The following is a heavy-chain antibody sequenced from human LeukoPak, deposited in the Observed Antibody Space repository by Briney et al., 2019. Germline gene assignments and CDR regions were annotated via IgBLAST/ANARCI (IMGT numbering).Heavy chain of an antibody. V-gene: IGHV3-23*01. Sequence: PGGSLRLSCAASGFTFSSYAMSWVRQAPGKGLEWVSVISSSGSSTYYADPVKGRFTISRDNSKNTLYLQMNSLRADDTAVYCCARYYSSGSDVRFDPWGQGTLVTVSS. CDR3: ARYYSSGSDVRFDP. J-gene: IGHJ5*02. D-gene: IGHD3-22*01. CDR2: ISSSGSST. CDR1: GFTFSSYA.